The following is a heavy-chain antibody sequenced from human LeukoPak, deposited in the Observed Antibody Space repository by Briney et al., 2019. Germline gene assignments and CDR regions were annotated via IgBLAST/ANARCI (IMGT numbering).Heavy chain of an antibody. Sequence: QPGGSLRLSCAASTFTLSSNWMHWDSPAPGKGLVWVSRTNSDGTSTSNADSVKGRFTISRDNAKNTLYLQMNSLRAEDTAVYDCARGPVRGCSSTSCSWGVLGYWGQGTLVTVSS. V-gene: IGHV3-74*01. CDR1: TFTLSSNW. CDR3: ARGPVRGCSSTSCSWGVLGY. J-gene: IGHJ4*02. D-gene: IGHD2-2*01. CDR2: TNSDGTST.